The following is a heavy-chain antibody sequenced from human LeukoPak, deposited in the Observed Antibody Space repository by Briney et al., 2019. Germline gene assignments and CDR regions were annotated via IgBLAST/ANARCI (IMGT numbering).Heavy chain of an antibody. CDR2: INPNSGGT. CDR1: GYTFTGYY. CDR3: ARIMVRGVNWFDP. D-gene: IGHD3-10*01. J-gene: IGHJ5*02. V-gene: IGHV1-2*02. Sequence: ASVKVSCKASGYTFTGYYMHWVRQAPGQGLEWMGWINPNSGGTNYAQKFQGRVTMTRDTSISTAYMGLSRLRSDDTAVYYCARIMVRGVNWFDPWGQGTLVTVSS.